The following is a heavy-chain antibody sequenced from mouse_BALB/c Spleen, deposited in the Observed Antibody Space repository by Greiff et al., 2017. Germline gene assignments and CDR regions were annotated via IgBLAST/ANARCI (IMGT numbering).Heavy chain of an antibody. Sequence: VQLQQSGAELAKPGASVKMSCKASGYTFTSYWMHWVKQRPGQGLEWIGYINPSTGYTEYNQKFKDKATLTADKSSSTAYMQLSSLTSEDSAVYYCAGYGFAYWGQGTLVTVSA. D-gene: IGHD2-14*01. J-gene: IGHJ3*01. V-gene: IGHV1-7*01. CDR3: AGYGFAY. CDR1: GYTFTSYW. CDR2: INPSTGYT.